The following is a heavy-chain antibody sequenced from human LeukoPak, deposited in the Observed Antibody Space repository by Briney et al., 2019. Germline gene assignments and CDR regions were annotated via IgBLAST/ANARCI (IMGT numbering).Heavy chain of an antibody. CDR2: IKQDGSEK. V-gene: IGHV3-7*01. CDR1: GFTFSSYW. Sequence: GGSLRLSCAASGFTFSSYWMSWVRQAPGKGLEWVANIKQDGSEKYYVDSVKGRFTISRDNAKNSLYLQMNSLRAEDTAVYYCARERYQLLFGYYFDYWGQGTLVTVSS. J-gene: IGHJ4*02. CDR3: ARERYQLLFGYYFDY. D-gene: IGHD2-2*01.